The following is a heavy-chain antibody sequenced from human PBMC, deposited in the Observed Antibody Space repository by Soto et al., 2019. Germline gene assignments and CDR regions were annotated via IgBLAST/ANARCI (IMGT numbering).Heavy chain of an antibody. CDR3: ARHTGQLSPFDT. J-gene: IGHJ5*02. V-gene: IGHV4-39*01. CDR2: IYYSGTT. D-gene: IGHD2-2*01. CDR1: GDFIISSGYY. Sequence: SETLSLTCSLSGDFIISSGYYWDWIRQPPGKGLEWIGYIYYSGTTSYNPSLKSRITISVDSSKIHFSLKLTSVTAADTAVYYCARHTGQLSPFDTWGLGTLVTSPQ.